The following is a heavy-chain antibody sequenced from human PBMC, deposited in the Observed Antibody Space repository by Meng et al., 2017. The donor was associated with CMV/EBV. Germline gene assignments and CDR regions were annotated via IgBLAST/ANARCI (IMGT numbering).Heavy chain of an antibody. CDR3: ARQHNSSSWIINWFDP. CDR1: GYPFTGYY. CDR2: INPNSGGT. V-gene: IGHV1-2*02. Sequence: VRLVQSGAQGTTPGTSIKVSCKASGYPFTGYYMHLVRQAPGQRLKWMGWINPNSGGTNYAQKFQGRVTMTRDTSISTAYMELSRLRSDDTAVYYCARQHNSSSWIINWFDPWGQGTLVTVSS. D-gene: IGHD6-13*01. J-gene: IGHJ5*02.